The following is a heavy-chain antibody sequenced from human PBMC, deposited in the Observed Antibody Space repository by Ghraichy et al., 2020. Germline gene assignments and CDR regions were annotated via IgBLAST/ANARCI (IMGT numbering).Heavy chain of an antibody. D-gene: IGHD4-23*01. CDR1: GFTFSSYE. J-gene: IGHJ3*01. CDR3: AKIVGGGNAAFDR. CDR2: ISSSAGTI. Sequence: GGSLRLSCVASGFTFSSYEMSWVRQAPGKGLEWVSYISSSAGTIYDADSVKGRVTTSRDNAKNSLYLQMNRLRAEDTAVYYCAKIVGGGNAAFDRWGQGTMVTVSS. V-gene: IGHV3-48*03.